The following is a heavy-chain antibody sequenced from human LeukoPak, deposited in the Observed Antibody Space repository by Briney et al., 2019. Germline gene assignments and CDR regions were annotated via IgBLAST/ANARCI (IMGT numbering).Heavy chain of an antibody. J-gene: IGHJ4*02. V-gene: IGHV1-8*01. Sequence: ASVKVSCKASGYTFSSYDINWVRQATGQGLEWMRWMSPNSGNTVYAQKLQGRVTMTRNTSRSRAHIELRSLRSEDTAVYYCARSGNYPDYWGQGTLVTVSS. D-gene: IGHD3-10*01. CDR1: GYTFSSYD. CDR3: ARSGNYPDY. CDR2: MSPNSGNT.